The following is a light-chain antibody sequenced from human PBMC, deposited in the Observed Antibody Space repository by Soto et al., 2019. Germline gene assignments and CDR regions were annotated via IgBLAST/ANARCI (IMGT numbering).Light chain of an antibody. CDR3: QQYNNWPGT. V-gene: IGKV3-15*01. CDR1: QSVGSSY. J-gene: IGKJ1*01. CDR2: GAS. Sequence: EIVMTQSPATLSLSPVERATLSCRASQSVGSSYLAWYQQKPGQAPRLLIYGASTRATGIPARFSGSGSGTEFTLTISSLEYEDFAVYYCQQYNNWPGTFGQGTKGDIK.